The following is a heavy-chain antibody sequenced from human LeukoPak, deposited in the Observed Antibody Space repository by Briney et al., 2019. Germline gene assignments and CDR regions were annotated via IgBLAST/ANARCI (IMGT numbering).Heavy chain of an antibody. Sequence: GGSLRLSCATSGFTFNNAWMSWVRRTPGKGLEWVSGISGSGDNTLYADSVKGRFTISRDNSKNTLYLEMNSLRAEDTAIYYCAKMKGHPLPKYYMDVWGQGTTVTVSS. CDR2: ISGSGDNT. CDR1: GFTFNNAW. D-gene: IGHD1-26*01. CDR3: AKMKGHPLPKYYMDV. J-gene: IGHJ6*01. V-gene: IGHV3-23*01.